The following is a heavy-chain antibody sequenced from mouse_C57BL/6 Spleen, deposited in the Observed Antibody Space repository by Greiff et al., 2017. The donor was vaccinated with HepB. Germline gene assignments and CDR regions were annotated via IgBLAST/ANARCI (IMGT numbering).Heavy chain of an antibody. J-gene: IGHJ2*01. CDR1: GFNIKDYY. V-gene: IGHV14-2*01. Sequence: VHVKQSGAELVKPGASVKLSCTASGFNIKDYYMHWVKQRTEQGLEWIGRIDPEDGETKYAPKFQGKATITADTSSNTAYLQLSSLTSEDTAVYYCVRPYGPPYFDYWGQGTTLTVSS. CDR2: IDPEDGET. D-gene: IGHD2-10*02. CDR3: VRPYGPPYFDY.